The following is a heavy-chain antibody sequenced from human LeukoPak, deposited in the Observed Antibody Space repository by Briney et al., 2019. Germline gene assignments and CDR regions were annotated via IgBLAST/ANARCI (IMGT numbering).Heavy chain of an antibody. CDR2: ISSSSSYI. Sequence: GGSLRLSCAASGFTFSSYSMNWVRQAPGKGLEWVSSISSSSSYIYYADSVKGRFTISRDNAKNSLYLQMNSLRAEDTAVYYCARDKAGAGFGDAFDIWGQGTMVTVSS. CDR1: GFTFSSYS. D-gene: IGHD3-10*01. CDR3: ARDKAGAGFGDAFDI. J-gene: IGHJ3*02. V-gene: IGHV3-21*01.